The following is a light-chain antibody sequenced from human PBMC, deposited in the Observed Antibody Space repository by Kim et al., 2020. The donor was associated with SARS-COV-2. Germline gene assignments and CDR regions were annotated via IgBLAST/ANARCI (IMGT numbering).Light chain of an antibody. V-gene: IGLV2-14*03. CDR2: DVS. Sequence: QSALTQPASVSGSPGQSLTISCTGTSSDVGGYNYVSWYQQHPGKAPKLMIYDVSNRPSGVSNRFSGSKSGNTASLTISGLQAEDEADYYCSSYTSSSTLGFGVGTQLTVL. J-gene: IGLJ2*01. CDR3: SSYTSSSTLG. CDR1: SSDVGGYNY.